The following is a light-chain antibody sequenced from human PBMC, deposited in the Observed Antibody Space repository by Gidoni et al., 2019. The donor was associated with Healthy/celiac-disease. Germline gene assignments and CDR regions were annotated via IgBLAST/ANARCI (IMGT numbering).Light chain of an antibody. CDR1: QGIISY. CDR2: AAS. J-gene: IGKJ1*01. Sequence: IHLTHSPSFLSASVGDRVTLTCRASQGIISYLAWYQQKPGKAPKLLIYAASTLQSGVPSRFSGSGSGTEFTLTISSLQAEDFATYYCQQLNSYPRTFGQGTKVEIK. CDR3: QQLNSYPRT. V-gene: IGKV1-9*01.